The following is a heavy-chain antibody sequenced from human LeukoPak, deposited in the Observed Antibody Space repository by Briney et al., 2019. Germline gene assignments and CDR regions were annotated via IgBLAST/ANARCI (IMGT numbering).Heavy chain of an antibody. J-gene: IGHJ3*02. CDR3: ARGRIRGAKEVVI. Sequence: SETLSLTCTVSGVSISTYYWSWIRQPPGKGLEWIGYVYYDGVTDYNPSLQSRVTISLDTSKNQFSLKLTSVTASDTALYYCARGRIRGAKEVVIWGQGTMVTVSS. CDR2: VYYDGVT. CDR1: GVSISTYY. V-gene: IGHV4-59*01. D-gene: IGHD4/OR15-4a*01.